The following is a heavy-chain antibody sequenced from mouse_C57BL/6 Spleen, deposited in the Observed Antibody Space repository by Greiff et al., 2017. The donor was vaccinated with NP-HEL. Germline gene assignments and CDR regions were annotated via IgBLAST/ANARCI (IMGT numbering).Heavy chain of an antibody. CDR1: GFTFSSYA. Sequence: EVKLLESGGGLVKPGGSLKLSCAASGFTFSSYAMSWVRQTPEKRLEWVATISDGGSYTYYPVNVKGRFTISRDNAKNNLYLQMSHLKSEDTAMYYCARDYSGAMDYWGQGTSVTVSS. D-gene: IGHD2-12*01. V-gene: IGHV5-4*01. J-gene: IGHJ4*01. CDR2: ISDGGSYT. CDR3: ARDYSGAMDY.